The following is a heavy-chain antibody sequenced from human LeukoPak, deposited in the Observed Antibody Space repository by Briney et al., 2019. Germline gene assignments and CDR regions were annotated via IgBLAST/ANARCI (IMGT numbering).Heavy chain of an antibody. J-gene: IGHJ4*02. Sequence: ASVKVSCKASGYTFTTYYVHWVRQAPGQGLEWMGIINPSGGSTTYAQKFRGRLTMTRDMSTSTVYMELSSLRSEDTAVYYCARAQTYGDYRLLLDYWGQGTLVTVSS. D-gene: IGHD4-17*01. V-gene: IGHV1-46*01. CDR1: GYTFTTYY. CDR2: INPSGGST. CDR3: ARAQTYGDYRLLLDY.